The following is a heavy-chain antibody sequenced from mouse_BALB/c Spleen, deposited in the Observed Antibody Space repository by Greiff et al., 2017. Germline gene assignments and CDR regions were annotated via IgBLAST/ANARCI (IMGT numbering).Heavy chain of an antibody. D-gene: IGHD2-4*01. J-gene: IGHJ1*01. CDR1: GFSLTSYG. Sequence: VQLQESGPGLVQPSQSLSITCTVSGFSLTSYGVHWVRQSPGKGLAWLGVIWSGGSTDYNAAFISRLSISKDNSKSQVFFKMNSLQANDTAIYYCARNSDDYDRDWYFDVWGAGTTVTVSS. CDR2: IWSGGST. V-gene: IGHV2-2*02. CDR3: ARNSDDYDRDWYFDV.